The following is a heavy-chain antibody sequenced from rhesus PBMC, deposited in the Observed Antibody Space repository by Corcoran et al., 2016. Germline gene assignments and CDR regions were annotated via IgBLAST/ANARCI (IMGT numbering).Heavy chain of an antibody. D-gene: IGHD3-9*01. CDR1: GYSISTGYD. V-gene: IGHV4-127*01. CDR3: ARRRIYFDY. CDR2: IGGSSGIT. J-gene: IGHJ4*01. Sequence: QVQLQESGPGLVKPSETLSLTCAVSGYSISTGYDWNWIGQPPGKGLEWIGYIGGSSGITNYNPSRKSRVTISKDTSKNQFSLKLSSVTAADTAVYYCARRRIYFDYWGQGVLVTVSS.